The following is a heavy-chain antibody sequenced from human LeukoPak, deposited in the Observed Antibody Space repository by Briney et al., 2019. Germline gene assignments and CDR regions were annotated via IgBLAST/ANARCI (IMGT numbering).Heavy chain of an antibody. Sequence: GGSLRLSCAASGFTFSSYSMNWVRQAPGKGLEWVSYISSSSSTIYYADSVKGRFTISRDNAKNSLYLQMNSLRAEDTAVYHCAREGRGMATMGGSAFDIWGQGTMVTVSS. D-gene: IGHD5-24*01. CDR2: ISSSSSTI. CDR1: GFTFSSYS. CDR3: AREGRGMATMGGSAFDI. J-gene: IGHJ3*02. V-gene: IGHV3-48*01.